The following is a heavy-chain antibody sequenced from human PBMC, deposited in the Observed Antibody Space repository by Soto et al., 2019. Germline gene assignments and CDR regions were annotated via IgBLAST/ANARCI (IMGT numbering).Heavy chain of an antibody. J-gene: IGHJ6*02. CDR1: GGTFSSYA. CDR3: ASSGSSGWYVVAGDV. V-gene: IGHV1-69*01. CDR2: IIPIFGTA. Sequence: QVQLVQSGAEVKKPGSSVKVSCKASGGTFSSYAISWVRQAPGQGLEWMGGIIPIFGTANYAQKLQGRVTITADESTSTAYMELSSLISEDTAVYYCASSGSSGWYVVAGDVWGQGTTVTVSS. D-gene: IGHD6-19*01.